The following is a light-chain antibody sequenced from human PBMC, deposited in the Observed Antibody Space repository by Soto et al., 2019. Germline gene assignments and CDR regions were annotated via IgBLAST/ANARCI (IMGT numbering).Light chain of an antibody. J-gene: IGLJ3*02. CDR3: GTWDSSLSAGV. Sequence: QSVLTQPPSVSAAPGQKVTISCSGSGSNIGNNYVSWYQQLPGTAPKLLIKDDTKRPSGIPDRFSGSKSGTSATLAITGLQTGDEADYYCGTWDSSLSAGVFGGGTKVTVL. CDR1: GSNIGNNY. V-gene: IGLV1-51*01. CDR2: DDT.